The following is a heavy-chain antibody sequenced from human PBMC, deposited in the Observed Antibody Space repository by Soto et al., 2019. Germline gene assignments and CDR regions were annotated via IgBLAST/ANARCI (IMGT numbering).Heavy chain of an antibody. CDR3: ARHMVGYCSGGSCYTPYYYYGMDV. V-gene: IGHV5-51*01. Sequence: GESLKISCKGSGYSFTSYWIGWVRQMPGKGLEWMGIVYPGDSDTRYSPSFQGQVTISADKSISTAYLQWSSLKASDTAMYYCARHMVGYCSGGSCYTPYYYYGMDVWGQGTTVTVSS. J-gene: IGHJ6*02. D-gene: IGHD2-15*01. CDR1: GYSFTSYW. CDR2: VYPGDSDT.